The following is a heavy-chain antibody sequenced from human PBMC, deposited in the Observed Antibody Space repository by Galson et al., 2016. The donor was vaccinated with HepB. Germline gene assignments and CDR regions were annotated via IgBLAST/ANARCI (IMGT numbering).Heavy chain of an antibody. Sequence: SLRLSCAASGFKFEDHAMHWVRQPPGKGLEWVSGINWSSEKKVYSDSVKGRCAIARDNAKNSLYLQMNSLKPEDTAFYYCVRAKGSGSYYEFWGPGTLVTVSS. CDR1: GFKFEDHA. J-gene: IGHJ4*02. D-gene: IGHD3-10*01. CDR3: VRAKGSGSYYEF. V-gene: IGHV3-9*01. CDR2: INWSSEKK.